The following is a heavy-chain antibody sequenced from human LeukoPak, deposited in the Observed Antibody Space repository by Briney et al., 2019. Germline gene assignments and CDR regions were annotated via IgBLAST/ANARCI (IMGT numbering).Heavy chain of an antibody. V-gene: IGHV4-59*01. Sequence: SETLSLTCTVSGGSISSYYWSWLRQPPGKGLEWIGYIYYSGSTNYNPSLKSRVTISVDTSKNQFSLKLSAVTAADTAVYYCARAIYSGYDAFDIWGQGTVVTVSS. CDR3: ARAIYSGYDAFDI. D-gene: IGHD5-12*01. CDR2: IYYSGST. J-gene: IGHJ3*02. CDR1: GGSISSYY.